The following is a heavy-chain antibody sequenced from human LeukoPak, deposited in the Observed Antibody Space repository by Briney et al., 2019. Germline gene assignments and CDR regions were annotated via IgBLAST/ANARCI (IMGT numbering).Heavy chain of an antibody. Sequence: GGSLRLSCAASGFTFSSFAMSWVRQAPGQGLEWVSAISGSGGSTYHADSVKGRFTISRDNSKNTLYLQMNSLRAEDTAIYYCAKDYYYGSGTYFFSNDYWGQGSLVTVSS. CDR2: ISGSGGST. CDR1: GFTFSSFA. CDR3: AKDYYYGSGTYFFSNDY. D-gene: IGHD3-10*01. V-gene: IGHV3-23*01. J-gene: IGHJ4*02.